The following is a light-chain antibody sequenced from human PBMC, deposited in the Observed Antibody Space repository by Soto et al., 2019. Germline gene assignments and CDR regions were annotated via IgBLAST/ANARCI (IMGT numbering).Light chain of an antibody. CDR1: QSMSRW. CDR3: QQYGSSPTT. CDR2: DAS. V-gene: IGKV1-5*01. J-gene: IGKJ1*01. Sequence: DIQMTQSPSTLAASLGDRVTITCRASQSMSRWLAWYQQRPGKAPKLLIYDASNLADGVPSRFSGSGSGTEFTLTISRLEPEDFAVYYCQQYGSSPTTFGQGTKVDIK.